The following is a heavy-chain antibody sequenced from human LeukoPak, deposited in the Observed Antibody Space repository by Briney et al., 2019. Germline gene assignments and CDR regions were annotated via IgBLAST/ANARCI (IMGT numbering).Heavy chain of an antibody. CDR1: GGSISSYY. CDR3: ARAVGRWEWELPQLVYFDY. Sequence: SETLSLTCTVSGGSISSYYWSWIRQPPGKGLEWIGYIYYSGSTNYNPSLKSRVTISVDTSKNQFSLKLSSVTAADTAVYYCARAVGRWEWELPQLVYFDYWGQGTLVTVSS. J-gene: IGHJ4*02. D-gene: IGHD1-26*01. CDR2: IYYSGST. V-gene: IGHV4-59*01.